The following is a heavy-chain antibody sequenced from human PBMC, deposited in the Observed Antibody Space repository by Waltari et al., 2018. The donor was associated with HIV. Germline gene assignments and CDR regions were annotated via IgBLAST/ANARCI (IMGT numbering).Heavy chain of an antibody. CDR3: AKELRSGYSYYYYGMDV. CDR1: GFRFSISG. CDR2: IRYDGNTK. D-gene: IGHD2-15*01. V-gene: IGHV3-30*02. Sequence: QGQLVESGGGVVQPGGSLRLSGAASGFRFSISGMHWARQAPGKGLEWVTFIRYDGNTKYYADSVKGRFTISRDNSKNTLYLQMSSLRAEDTAVYYCAKELRSGYSYYYYGMDVWGQGTTVTVSS. J-gene: IGHJ6*02.